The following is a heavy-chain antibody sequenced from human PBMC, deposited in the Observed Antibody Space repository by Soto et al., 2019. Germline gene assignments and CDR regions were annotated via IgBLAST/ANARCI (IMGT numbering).Heavy chain of an antibody. D-gene: IGHD4-17*01. CDR3: ASDYGL. J-gene: IGHJ4*02. CDR1: GFTFGTHW. V-gene: IGHV3-7*04. Sequence: EVQLVESGGGLVQPGGSLRLSCAVSGFTFGTHWMSWVCQAPGKGPEWVANINQDGTAKSYVDSVKGRFTISRDNAKNSLYLQMNSLRVEDTAVYYCASDYGLGGQGSLVTVSS. CDR2: INQDGTAK.